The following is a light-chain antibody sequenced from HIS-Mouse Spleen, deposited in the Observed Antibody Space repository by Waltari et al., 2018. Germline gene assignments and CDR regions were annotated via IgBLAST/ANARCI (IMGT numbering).Light chain of an antibody. V-gene: IGLV2-23*01. CDR2: EGS. J-gene: IGLJ3*02. CDR3: CSYAGSSPL. CDR1: SSDVGRSNL. Sequence: QSALTQPASVSGSPGQSLTISCTVTSSDVGRSNLFSWYQQHPGKAPKLMIYEGSKRPSGVSNRFSGYKSGNTASLTISGLQAEDEADYYCCSYAGSSPLFGGGTKLTVL.